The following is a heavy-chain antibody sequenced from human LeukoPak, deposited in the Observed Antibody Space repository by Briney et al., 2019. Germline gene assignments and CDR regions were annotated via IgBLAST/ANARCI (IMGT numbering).Heavy chain of an antibody. J-gene: IGHJ5*02. Sequence: PGGSLRLSCAASGFTSSSYAMSWVSQAPGKGLEWVSTISGSGGSTYYADSVKGRFTISRDNSKNTLDLQMNSLRAEDTAVYYCAKRIMGATKWCDPWGQGTLVTVSS. CDR1: GFTSSSYA. CDR3: AKRIMGATKWCDP. D-gene: IGHD1-26*01. CDR2: ISGSGGST. V-gene: IGHV3-23*01.